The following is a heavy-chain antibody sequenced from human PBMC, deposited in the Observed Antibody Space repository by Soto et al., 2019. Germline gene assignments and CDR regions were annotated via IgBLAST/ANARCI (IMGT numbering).Heavy chain of an antibody. CDR3: AKEFSTARYYDYGMDV. CDR2: ISISGSTI. J-gene: IGHJ6*02. V-gene: IGHV3-11*01. Sequence: PGGSLRLSCAASGFPFSDYYMSWMRQSPGKGLEWVSDISISGSTIYYADSVKGRFTISRDNAKNSLYLQMNSLRAEDTAVYYCAKEFSTARYYDYGMDVWGQGTTVTVSS. CDR1: GFPFSDYY. D-gene: IGHD6-6*01.